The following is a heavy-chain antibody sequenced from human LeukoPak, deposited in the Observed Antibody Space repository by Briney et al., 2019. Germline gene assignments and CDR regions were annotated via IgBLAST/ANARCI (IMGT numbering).Heavy chain of an antibody. CDR1: GYSFTAYY. D-gene: IGHD3-10*01. V-gene: IGHV1-2*02. Sequence: ASVKVSCKISGYSFTAYYIHWMRQAPGQGLEWMGWINPKSGGTHYAQKFQGRVTMTRDTSNSTAYMDLSSLRSDDTAVYYCARDGMFYYGTDGYYTGGWFDPWGQGTLVTVSS. CDR2: INPKSGGT. J-gene: IGHJ5*02. CDR3: ARDGMFYYGTDGYYTGGWFDP.